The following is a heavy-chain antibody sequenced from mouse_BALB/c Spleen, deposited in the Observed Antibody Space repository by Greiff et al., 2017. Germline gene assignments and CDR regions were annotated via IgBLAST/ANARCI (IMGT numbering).Heavy chain of an antibody. CDR2: INPSNGRT. CDR1: GYTFTSYW. J-gene: IGHJ2*01. CDR3: ARSLYDGYYVDY. V-gene: IGHV1S81*02. D-gene: IGHD2-3*01. Sequence: VQLQQPGAELVKPGASVKLSCKASGYTFTSYWMPWVKQRPGQGLEWIGEINPSNGRTNYNEKFKSKATLTVDKSSSTAYMQLSSLTSEDSAVYYCARSLYDGYYVDYWGQGTTLTVSS.